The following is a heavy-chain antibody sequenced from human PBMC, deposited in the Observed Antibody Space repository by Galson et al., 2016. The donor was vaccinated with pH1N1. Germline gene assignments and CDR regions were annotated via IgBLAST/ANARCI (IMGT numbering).Heavy chain of an antibody. CDR2: IYYSGTT. V-gene: IGHV4-30-4*08. J-gene: IGHJ3*02. Sequence: TLSLTCTVSGGSISNDYYYWSWICQPPGKGVEWIGYIYYSGTTYYNPSLKSRVTISIDTSKNQFSLKVTSVTAADTAVYYCARVGATMTATGAFDMWGQGTMVTVYS. D-gene: IGHD5-24*01. CDR3: ARVGATMTATGAFDM. CDR1: GGSISNDYYY.